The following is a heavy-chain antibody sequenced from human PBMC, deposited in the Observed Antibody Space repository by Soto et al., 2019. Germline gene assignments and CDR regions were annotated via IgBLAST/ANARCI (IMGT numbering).Heavy chain of an antibody. CDR3: AKGEWSYCRGGSCYYFDY. Sequence: SETLSLTCTVSGGSISSYYWSWIRQPPGKGLEWIGYIYYSGSTNYNPSLKSRVTISVDTSKNQFSLKLSSVTAADTAVYYCAKGEWSYCRGGSCYYFDYWGQGTVVTVSS. D-gene: IGHD2-15*01. CDR2: IYYSGST. CDR1: GGSISSYY. J-gene: IGHJ4*02. V-gene: IGHV4-59*08.